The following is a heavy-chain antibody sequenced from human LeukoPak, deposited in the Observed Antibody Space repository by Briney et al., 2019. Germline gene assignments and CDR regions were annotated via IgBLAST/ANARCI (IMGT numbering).Heavy chain of an antibody. J-gene: IGHJ6*03. D-gene: IGHD4-11*01. CDR1: GGSIRSYF. V-gene: IGHV4-4*07. CDR3: ARDSTVTTFNYMDV. Sequence: SETLSLTCTVCGGSIRSYFWSWIGQPAGKELEWIGRSYTSGSTSYNPSLKSRVTISLDKSKNQFSLTLSSVTAADTAVYYSARDSTVTTFNYMDVWGKGTTVTVSS. CDR2: SYTSGST.